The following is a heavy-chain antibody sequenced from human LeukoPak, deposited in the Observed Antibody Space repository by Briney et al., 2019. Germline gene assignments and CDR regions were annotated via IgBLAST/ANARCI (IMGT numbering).Heavy chain of an antibody. CDR2: IYSGGST. CDR3: AKGRFLEWLQDY. CDR1: GFTVSSNY. D-gene: IGHD3-3*01. V-gene: IGHV3-53*01. Sequence: AGGSLRLSCAASGFTVSSNYMSWVRQAPGKGLEWVSVIYSGGSTYYADSVKGRFTISRDNSKNTLYLQMNSLRAEDTAVYYCAKGRFLEWLQDYWGQGTLVTVSS. J-gene: IGHJ4*02.